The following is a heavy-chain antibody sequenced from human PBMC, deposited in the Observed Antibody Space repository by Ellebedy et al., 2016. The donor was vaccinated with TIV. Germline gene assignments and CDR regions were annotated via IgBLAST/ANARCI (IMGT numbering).Heavy chain of an antibody. D-gene: IGHD2-15*01. J-gene: IGHJ3*02. CDR1: GFTFSDYW. V-gene: IGHV3-7*05. CDR2: MKQERSET. Sequence: PGGSLRLSCAASGFTFSDYWMTWVRQAPGKGLECVATMKQERSETYYVDSVKGRFTISRDNAKNTLYLQMNSLRAEDTAVYYCANHKGAGRGGSSIHDAFDIWGQGTMVTVSS. CDR3: ANHKGAGRGGSSIHDAFDI.